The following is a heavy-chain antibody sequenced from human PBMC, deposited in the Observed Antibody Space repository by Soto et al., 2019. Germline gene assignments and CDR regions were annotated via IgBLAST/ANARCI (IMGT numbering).Heavy chain of an antibody. CDR3: ARDRDTYGLNFFDY. CDR2: INTDGSTT. V-gene: IGHV3-74*01. D-gene: IGHD5-18*01. CDR1: GFTFSTYW. Sequence: EVQLVESGGGLVQPGGSLRLSCSASGFTFSTYWMHWVRQAPGKGLVWVSRINTDGSTTTYADSVKGRFTISRDNAKNTLYLQMNSLRAADTAVYYCARDRDTYGLNFFDYWGQGTLVTVSS. J-gene: IGHJ4*02.